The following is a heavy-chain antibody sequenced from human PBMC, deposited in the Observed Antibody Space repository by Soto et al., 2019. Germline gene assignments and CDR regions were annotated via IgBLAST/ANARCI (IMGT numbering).Heavy chain of an antibody. CDR2: INHSGST. Sequence: SETLSLTCAVYGRSFSGYYWTWIRQPPGKGLEWIGEINHSGSTNCNPSLKSRVTISVDKSKNQFSLKLSSVTAADTAVYYCASTAYCGGDCYCLWGQGTLVTVAS. CDR3: ASTAYCGGDCYCL. J-gene: IGHJ4*02. CDR1: GRSFSGYY. V-gene: IGHV4-34*01. D-gene: IGHD2-21*02.